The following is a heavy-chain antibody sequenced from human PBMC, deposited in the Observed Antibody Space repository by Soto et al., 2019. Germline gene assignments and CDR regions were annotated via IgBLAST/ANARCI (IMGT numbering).Heavy chain of an antibody. CDR1: GGSISSSSYY. CDR3: ARQDCSSTSCYLYYYYYGMDV. V-gene: IGHV4-39*01. D-gene: IGHD2-2*01. Sequence: SETLSLTCTVSGGSISSSSYYCGWIRQPPGKGLEWIGSIYYSGSTYYNPSLKTRVTISVDTSKNQFSLKLSSVTAADTAVYYCARQDCSSTSCYLYYYYYGMDVWGQGTTVTVSS. CDR2: IYYSGST. J-gene: IGHJ6*02.